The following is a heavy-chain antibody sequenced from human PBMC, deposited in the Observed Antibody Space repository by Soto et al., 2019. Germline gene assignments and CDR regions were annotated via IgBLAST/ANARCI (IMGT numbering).Heavy chain of an antibody. CDR1: GFTFDDYA. CDR3: AALGVDIVAKDYYYYGMDV. CDR2: ISWNSGSI. Sequence: EVQLVESGGGLVQPGRSLRLSCAASGFTFDDYAMHWVRQAPGKGLEWVSGISWNSGSIGYADSVKGRFTISRDNAKNSLYLQMNSLRAEDTALYYCAALGVDIVAKDYYYYGMDVWGQGTTVTVSS. J-gene: IGHJ6*02. D-gene: IGHD5-12*01. V-gene: IGHV3-9*01.